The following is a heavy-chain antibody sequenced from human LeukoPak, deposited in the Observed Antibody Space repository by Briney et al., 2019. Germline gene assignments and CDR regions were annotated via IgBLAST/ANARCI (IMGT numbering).Heavy chain of an antibody. CDR2: ISSGGTTT. J-gene: IGHJ4*02. Sequence: GGSLRLSCAASGVTFSSHGMHWVRQAPGKGLEWVAVISSGGTTTYYADSVKGRFIISRDNSKNTLYLQMNSLRAEDTAVYYCAKGYYYDSSAFHYFDYWGQGTLVTVSS. CDR3: AKGYYYDSSAFHYFDY. D-gene: IGHD3-22*01. V-gene: IGHV3-30*18. CDR1: GVTFSSHG.